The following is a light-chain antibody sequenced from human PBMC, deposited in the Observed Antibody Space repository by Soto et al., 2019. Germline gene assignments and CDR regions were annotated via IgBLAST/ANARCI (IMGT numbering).Light chain of an antibody. CDR3: QQRSDWPPYT. V-gene: IGKV3-15*01. CDR2: DTS. J-gene: IGKJ2*01. Sequence: EIVVTQSPATLSVSPGERVTLSCRASQSVSSSLAWYQQRPGQAPRLLIYDTSTRAAGIAARFSGSGSGTEFTLTISSLQSEDFAIYYCQQRSDWPPYTFGQGTKVEV. CDR1: QSVSSS.